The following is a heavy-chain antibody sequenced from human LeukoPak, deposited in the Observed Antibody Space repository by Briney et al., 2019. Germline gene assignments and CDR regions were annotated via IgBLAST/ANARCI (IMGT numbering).Heavy chain of an antibody. CDR3: AKANVKYCSGGSCFDAFDI. Sequence: GGSLRLSCAASGFTVSSNYMSWVRQAPGKGPEWVSAISHSGGTTYYADSVKGRFTITRDNSKNTLYLQMNSLRAEDTAVYYCAKANVKYCSGGSCFDAFDIWGQGTMVTVSS. J-gene: IGHJ3*02. V-gene: IGHV3-23*01. CDR2: ISHSGGTT. CDR1: GFTVSSNY. D-gene: IGHD2-15*01.